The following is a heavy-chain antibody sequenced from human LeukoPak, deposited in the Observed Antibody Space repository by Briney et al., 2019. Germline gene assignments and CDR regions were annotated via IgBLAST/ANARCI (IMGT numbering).Heavy chain of an antibody. CDR3: ARVDYYDSSGLDY. D-gene: IGHD3-22*01. J-gene: IGHJ4*02. V-gene: IGHV1-18*01. CDR2: ISAYNGNT. CDR1: GYTVTSYG. Sequence: GASVKVSCKASGYTVTSYGISWVRQAPGQGLEGMGWISAYNGNTNYAQKLQGRVTMTTDTSTSTAYMELRSLTSDDTAVYYCARVDYYDSSGLDYWGQGPLLTVSS.